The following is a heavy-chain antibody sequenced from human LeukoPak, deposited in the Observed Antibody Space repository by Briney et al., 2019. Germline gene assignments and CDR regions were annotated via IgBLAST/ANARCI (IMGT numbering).Heavy chain of an antibody. CDR3: ARDYYASGNPTVRWFDP. CDR1: GFTFSTYA. Sequence: PGGSLRLSCEASGFTFSTYAMGWVRQAPGTGLEWVSPISRSGGGTYYADSVKGRFTISRDTSKNTLYLQMNSLRVEDTAVYYCARDYYASGNPTVRWFDPWGQGTLVTVSS. CDR2: ISRSGGGT. V-gene: IGHV3-23*01. J-gene: IGHJ5*02. D-gene: IGHD3-10*01.